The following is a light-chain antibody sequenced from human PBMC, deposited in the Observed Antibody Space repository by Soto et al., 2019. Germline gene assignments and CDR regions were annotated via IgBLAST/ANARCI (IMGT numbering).Light chain of an antibody. CDR1: SSNIGAGYD. CDR3: QSYDSNRGVV. J-gene: IGLJ3*02. CDR2: DDS. V-gene: IGLV1-40*01. Sequence: QSVLTQPPSMSGAPGQRVTISCTGSSSNIGAGYDVHWFQQLPGTAPRLLIYDDSNRPSGVPDRFSGSKSGTSASLAITGLQDEDEADYYCQSYDSNRGVVFGGGTKLTVL.